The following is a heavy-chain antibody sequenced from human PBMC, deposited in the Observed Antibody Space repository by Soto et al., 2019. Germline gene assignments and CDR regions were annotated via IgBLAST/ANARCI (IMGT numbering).Heavy chain of an antibody. J-gene: IGHJ6*02. Sequence: PGGSLRLSCAASGFTFSSYGMHWVRQAPGKGLEWVAVISYDGSNKYYADSVKGRFTISRDNSKNTLYLQMNSLRAEDTAVYYCAKGESGALSSSWYISPYGMDVWGQGTTVTVSS. CDR3: AKGESGALSSSWYISPYGMDV. D-gene: IGHD6-13*01. CDR2: ISYDGSNK. V-gene: IGHV3-30*18. CDR1: GFTFSSYG.